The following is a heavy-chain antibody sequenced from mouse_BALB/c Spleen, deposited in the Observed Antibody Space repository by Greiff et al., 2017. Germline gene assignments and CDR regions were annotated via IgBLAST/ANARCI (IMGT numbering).Heavy chain of an antibody. CDR1: GYTFTSYW. CDR3: AKRYYGNYVLDY. V-gene: IGHV1-7*01. D-gene: IGHD2-1*01. J-gene: IGHJ2*01. CDR2: INPSTGYT. Sequence: VQLQQSGAELAKPGASVKMSCKASGYTFTSYWMHWVKQRPGQGLEWIGYINPSTGYTEYNQKFKDKATLTADKSSSTAYMQLSSLTSEDSAVYYCAKRYYGNYVLDYWGQGTTLTVSS.